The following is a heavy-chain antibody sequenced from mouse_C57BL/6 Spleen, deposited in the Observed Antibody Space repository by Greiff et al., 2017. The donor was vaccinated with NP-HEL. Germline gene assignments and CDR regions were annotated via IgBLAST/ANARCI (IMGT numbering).Heavy chain of an antibody. V-gene: IGHV1-42*01. Sequence: EVKLQQSGPELVKPGASVKISCKASGYSFTGYYMNWVKQSPEKSLEWIGEINPSTGGTTYNQKFKAKATLTEDKSSSTAYMQLKSLTSEDSAVYYCARQTAQATDYAMDYWGQGTSVTVSS. J-gene: IGHJ4*01. CDR3: ARQTAQATDYAMDY. D-gene: IGHD3-2*02. CDR2: INPSTGGT. CDR1: GYSFTGYY.